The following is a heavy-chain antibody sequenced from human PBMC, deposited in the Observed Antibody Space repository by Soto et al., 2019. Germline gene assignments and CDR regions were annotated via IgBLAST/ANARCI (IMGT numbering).Heavy chain of an antibody. CDR3: APEGTYDSSGYVVDY. Sequence: SETLSLTCTVSGGSISSGDYYWSWIRQPPGKGLEWIGYIYYSGSTYYNPSLKSRVTISVDTSKNQFSLKLSSVTAADTAVYYRAPEGTYDSSGYVVDYWGPGTLVTVSS. CDR2: IYYSGST. CDR1: GGSISSGDYY. D-gene: IGHD3-22*01. J-gene: IGHJ4*02. V-gene: IGHV4-30-4*01.